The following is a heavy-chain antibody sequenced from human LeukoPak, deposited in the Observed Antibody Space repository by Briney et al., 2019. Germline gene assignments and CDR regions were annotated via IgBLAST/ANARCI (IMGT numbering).Heavy chain of an antibody. D-gene: IGHD6-19*01. Sequence: ASVKVSCKASGYTFTGYYMHWVRQAPGQGLEWMGWINPNSGGTNYAQKFQGRVTMTRDTSISTAYMELSRLRSDDTAVYYRARDLAVAGAFDYWGQGTLVTVSS. CDR1: GYTFTGYY. CDR3: ARDLAVAGAFDY. J-gene: IGHJ4*02. CDR2: INPNSGGT. V-gene: IGHV1-2*02.